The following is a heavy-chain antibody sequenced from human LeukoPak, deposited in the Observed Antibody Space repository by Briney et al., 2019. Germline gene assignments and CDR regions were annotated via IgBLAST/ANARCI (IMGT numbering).Heavy chain of an antibody. J-gene: IGHJ4*02. CDR2: IYYSGNT. CDR1: GGSITSYY. D-gene: IGHD2-15*01. CDR3: ARGLWVCSSGTCYSLIDY. Sequence: SETLSLTCTVSGGSITSYYWTWIRQPPGKGLEWIGYIYYSGNTNYNPSLKSRVTISVDTSKNQFSLKLTSVTAADTAVYYCARGLWVCSSGTCYSLIDYWGQGTLVTVSS. V-gene: IGHV4-59*08.